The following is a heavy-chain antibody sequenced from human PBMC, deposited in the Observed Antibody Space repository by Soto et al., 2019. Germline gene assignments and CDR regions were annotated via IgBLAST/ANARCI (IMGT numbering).Heavy chain of an antibody. D-gene: IGHD4-17*01. CDR2: IYHSGSA. J-gene: IGHJ6*02. CDR1: GDSISSGGYY. CDR3: ARDQEVNYADYGGSDYYYGMDV. Sequence: QVQLQESGPGLVKPSQTLSLTCTVSGDSISSGGYYWTWIRLHPGKGLEWIGYIYHSGSAYYNPSLKSRVTISVDTSENQFSLNLRSVTAADTAVYYCARDQEVNYADYGGSDYYYGMDVWGQGTTVTVSS. V-gene: IGHV4-31*03.